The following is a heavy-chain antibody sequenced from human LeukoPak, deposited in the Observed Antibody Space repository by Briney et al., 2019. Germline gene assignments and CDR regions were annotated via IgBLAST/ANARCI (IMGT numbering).Heavy chain of an antibody. D-gene: IGHD3-9*01. CDR1: GFTXSSYG. CDR3: ASDYDILTGYYIRAEYFQH. Sequence: PGRSLRLSCAASGFTXSSYGMHWVRQAPGXGLEWVAVIWYDGSNKYYADFVKGRFTISRDNSKNTLYLQMNSLRAEDTAVYYCASDYDILTGYYIRAEYFQHWGQGTLVTVSS. V-gene: IGHV3-33*01. J-gene: IGHJ1*01. CDR2: IWYDGSNK.